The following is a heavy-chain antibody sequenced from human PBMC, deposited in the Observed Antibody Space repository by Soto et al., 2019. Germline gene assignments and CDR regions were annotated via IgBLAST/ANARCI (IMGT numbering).Heavy chain of an antibody. CDR3: AKEATMVRFNYYYCMDF. CDR1: GLTFSSYG. D-gene: IGHD3-10*01. J-gene: IGHJ6*02. V-gene: IGHV3-30*18. Sequence: GGSLRLSCAASGLTFSSYGMHWVGQAPGKGLEWVAVISYDGSNKYYADSVKGRFTISRDNSKNTLYLQMNSLRAEDTAVYYCAKEATMVRFNYYYCMDFWGQGTTVTVSS. CDR2: ISYDGSNK.